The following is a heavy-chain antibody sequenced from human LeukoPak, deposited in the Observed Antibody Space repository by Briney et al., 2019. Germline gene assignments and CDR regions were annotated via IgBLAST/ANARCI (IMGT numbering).Heavy chain of an antibody. Sequence: PSETLSLTCTVSGGSISSYYWSWLRQPPGKGPEWLGYIYYSGSTNYNPSLKSRVTISVDTSKNQFSLKLSSVTAADTAVYYCARRPYGSGYGMDVWGQGTTVTVSS. V-gene: IGHV4-59*08. J-gene: IGHJ6*02. CDR3: ARRPYGSGYGMDV. CDR1: GGSISSYY. D-gene: IGHD3-10*01. CDR2: IYYSGST.